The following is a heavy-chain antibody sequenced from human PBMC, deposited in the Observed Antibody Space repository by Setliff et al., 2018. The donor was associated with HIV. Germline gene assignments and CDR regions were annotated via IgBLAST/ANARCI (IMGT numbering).Heavy chain of an antibody. Sequence: PGGSLRLSCVASGFTLGGFGMHWVRQAPGTGLEWVAFIQYDENNTYYADSVKGRFTISRENSKNTLYLQMNSLTTEDTAVYYCTGPASFAIEGQWPADDAFDIWGQGTMVTVSS. CDR2: IQYDENNT. CDR3: TGPASFAIEGQWPADDAFDI. D-gene: IGHD6-19*01. V-gene: IGHV3-30*02. CDR1: GFTLGGFG. J-gene: IGHJ3*02.